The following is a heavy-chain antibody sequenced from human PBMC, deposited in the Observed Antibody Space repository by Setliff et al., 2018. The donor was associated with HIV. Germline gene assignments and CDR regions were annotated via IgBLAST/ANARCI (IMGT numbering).Heavy chain of an antibody. D-gene: IGHD3-3*01. CDR1: GIIVSANH. Sequence: GGSLRLSCEASGIIVSANHMSWVRQAPGKGLEWVSIMYVNGDIYYADSVKGRFIISRDASKNTLYFYMDSLRAEDTAVYYCATLRFLEWQGDLWGQGTLVTAPQ. CDR2: MYVNGDI. CDR3: ATLRFLEWQGDL. J-gene: IGHJ5*02. V-gene: IGHV3-66*02.